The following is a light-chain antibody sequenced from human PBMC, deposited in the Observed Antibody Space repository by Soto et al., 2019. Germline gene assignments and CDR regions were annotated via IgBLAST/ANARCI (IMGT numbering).Light chain of an antibody. CDR3: QQYGSSPRT. J-gene: IGKJ1*01. V-gene: IGKV3-20*01. CDR2: GVS. Sequence: EIVLTQSPGTLSLSPGERATLSCRASQTISGSYLAWYQQKPGQAPRLLIYGVSSRATGFPDRFSGSGSGTDFTLTISRLEPEDFAVYDFQQYGSSPRTFGQGTKVEIK. CDR1: QTISGSY.